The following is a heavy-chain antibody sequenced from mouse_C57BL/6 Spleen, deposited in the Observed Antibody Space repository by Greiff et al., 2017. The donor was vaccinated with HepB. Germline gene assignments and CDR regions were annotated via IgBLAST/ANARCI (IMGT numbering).Heavy chain of an antibody. CDR1: GYSITSGYD. CDR3: AREGSSSYWYFDV. CDR2: ISYSGST. D-gene: IGHD1-1*01. J-gene: IGHJ1*03. Sequence: EVHLVESGPGMVKPSQSLSLTCTVTGYSITSGYDWHWIRHFPGNKLEWMGYISYSGSTNYNPSLKSRISITHDTSKNHFFLKLNSVTTEDTATYYCAREGSSSYWYFDVWGTGTTVTVSS. V-gene: IGHV3-1*01.